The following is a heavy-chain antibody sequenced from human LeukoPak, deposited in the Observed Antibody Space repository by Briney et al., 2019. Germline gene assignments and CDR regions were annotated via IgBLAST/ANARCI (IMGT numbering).Heavy chain of an antibody. CDR2: IIPIFGTA. D-gene: IGHD2-2*01. Sequence: SLKVSCKASGGTFSSYAISWVRQAPGQGLEWMGGIIPIFGTANYAQKFQGRVTITADESTSTAYMELSSLRSEDTAVYYCASFMTPNRQLLHDYWGQGTLVTVSS. J-gene: IGHJ4*02. CDR3: ASFMTPNRQLLHDY. CDR1: GGTFSSYA. V-gene: IGHV1-69*01.